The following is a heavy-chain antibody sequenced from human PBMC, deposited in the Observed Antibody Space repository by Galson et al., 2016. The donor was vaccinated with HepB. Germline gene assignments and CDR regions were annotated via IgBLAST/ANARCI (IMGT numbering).Heavy chain of an antibody. Sequence: SLRLSCAASGFTFSNYVMTWVRQAPGKGLEWVSAISVSGDRTYYADSLKGRFTISRDNSKNTLYLEMNSLRAEDTAVYYCAKDSSAYEWYFDYWGQGTLVTVSS. CDR1: GFTFSNYV. CDR2: ISVSGDRT. D-gene: IGHD3-22*01. CDR3: AKDSSAYEWYFDY. J-gene: IGHJ4*02. V-gene: IGHV3-23*01.